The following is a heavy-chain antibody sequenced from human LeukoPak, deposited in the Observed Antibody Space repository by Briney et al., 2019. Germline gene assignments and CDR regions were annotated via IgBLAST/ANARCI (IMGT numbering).Heavy chain of an antibody. V-gene: IGHV3-30*18. Sequence: GGSLRLSCAASGFTFSSYGMHWVRQAPGKGLEWVAVISYDGSNKYYADSVKGRFTISRDNSKNTLYLQMNSLRAEDTAVYYCAKERPVIPPYNWFDPWGQGTLVTVSS. CDR1: GFTFSSYG. D-gene: IGHD3-9*01. CDR2: ISYDGSNK. J-gene: IGHJ5*02. CDR3: AKERPVIPPYNWFDP.